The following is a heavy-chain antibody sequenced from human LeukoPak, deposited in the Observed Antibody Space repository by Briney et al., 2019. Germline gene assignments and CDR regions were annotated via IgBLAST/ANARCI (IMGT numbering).Heavy chain of an antibody. Sequence: GASVKVSCKASGGTFRTYAISWVRQAPGQGLEWMGGIIPIFGTANFARKFQGRVTITNDESTRAAYMELSSLRSEDTAVYYCEGEFSYDSSGFYYLNWGQGTLVTVSS. CDR3: EGEFSYDSSGFYYLN. CDR1: GGTFRTYA. CDR2: IIPIFGTA. D-gene: IGHD3-22*01. V-gene: IGHV1-69*05. J-gene: IGHJ4*02.